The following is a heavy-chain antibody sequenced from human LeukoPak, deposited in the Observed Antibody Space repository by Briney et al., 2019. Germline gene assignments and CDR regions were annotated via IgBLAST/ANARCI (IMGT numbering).Heavy chain of an antibody. CDR3: ARVRGYYDSSGYDY. J-gene: IGHJ4*02. D-gene: IGHD3-22*01. Sequence: SETLSLTCTVSGASISSYYWSWIRQPPGKGLEWIGYIYYSGSTNYNPALKSRVTLSEDTSKNQISLKLSSVTAADTAVYYCARVRGYYDSSGYDYWGQGTLVTVSS. V-gene: IGHV4-59*01. CDR1: GASISSYY. CDR2: IYYSGST.